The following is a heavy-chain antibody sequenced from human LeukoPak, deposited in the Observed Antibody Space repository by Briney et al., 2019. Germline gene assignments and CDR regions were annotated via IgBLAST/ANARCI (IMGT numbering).Heavy chain of an antibody. CDR3: ARDFLSSFTFDY. J-gene: IGHJ4*02. V-gene: IGHV4-4*07. CDR2: FYISGRS. D-gene: IGHD2-2*01. CDR1: GDFFSSCY. Sequence: SDTLALTCTVSGDFFSSCYWTWIRQPAGRGLEWIGRFYISGRSSYSPSLKSRVSMSVDKSKNQFSLKLTSVTAADTAVYYCARDFLSSFTFDYWGQGILVTVSS.